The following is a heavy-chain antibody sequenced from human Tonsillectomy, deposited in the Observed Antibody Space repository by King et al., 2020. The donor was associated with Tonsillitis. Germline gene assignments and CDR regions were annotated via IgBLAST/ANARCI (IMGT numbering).Heavy chain of an antibody. CDR1: GFTFSSHA. CDR2: ISYDGTNK. CDR3: ARAAYYDDSSVYYLFDY. D-gene: IGHD3-22*01. J-gene: IGHJ4*02. V-gene: IGHV3-30*17. Sequence: QVQLVESGGGVVQPGRSLRLSCAASGFTFSSHAMHWVRQAPGKGLEWVAVISYDGTNKYYADSVKGRFTISKDNSRNTLYLQMNSLRAEDTAVYYCARAAYYDDSSVYYLFDYWGQGTLVTVSS.